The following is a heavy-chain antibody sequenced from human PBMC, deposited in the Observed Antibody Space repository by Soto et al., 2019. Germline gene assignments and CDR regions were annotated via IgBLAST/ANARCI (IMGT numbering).Heavy chain of an antibody. CDR2: IYYSGST. Sequence: SETLSLTCTASGGSISSYYWSWIRQPPGKGLEWIGYIYYSGSTNYNPSLKSRVTISVDTSKNQFSLKLSSVTAADTAVYYCARDSSVGATPTPGLYGMDVWGQGTTVTVSS. CDR1: GGSISSYY. D-gene: IGHD1-26*01. CDR3: ARDSSVGATPTPGLYGMDV. V-gene: IGHV4-59*01. J-gene: IGHJ6*02.